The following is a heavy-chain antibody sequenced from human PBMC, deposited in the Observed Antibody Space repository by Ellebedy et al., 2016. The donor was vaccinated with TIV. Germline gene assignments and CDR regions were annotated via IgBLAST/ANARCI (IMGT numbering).Heavy chain of an antibody. CDR1: GFTVNSYF. Sequence: GESLKISCAASGFTVNSYFMSWVRQAPGKGLEWVSIIYKDGGTNYTDSVLGRFTISRDKSENTLYLQMDSLRAEDTAVYYCARDPGGGGNYGDNWFDPWGQGTLVTVSS. D-gene: IGHD3-10*01. J-gene: IGHJ5*02. V-gene: IGHV3-66*01. CDR2: IYKDGGT. CDR3: ARDPGGGGNYGDNWFDP.